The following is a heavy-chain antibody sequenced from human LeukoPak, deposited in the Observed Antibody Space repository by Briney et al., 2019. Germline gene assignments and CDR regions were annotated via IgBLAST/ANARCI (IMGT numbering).Heavy chain of an antibody. Sequence: SVKVSCKASGGTFSSYAISWVRQAPGQGLEWMGGIIPIFGTANYAQKFQGRVTITTDESTSTAYMELSSLRSEDTAVYYCARAADCSSTSCLNEYFQHWGQGTLVTVSS. CDR2: IIPIFGTA. D-gene: IGHD2-2*01. J-gene: IGHJ1*01. CDR1: GGTFSSYA. CDR3: ARAADCSSTSCLNEYFQH. V-gene: IGHV1-69*05.